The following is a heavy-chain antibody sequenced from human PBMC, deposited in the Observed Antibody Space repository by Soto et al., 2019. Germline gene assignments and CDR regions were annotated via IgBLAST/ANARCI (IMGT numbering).Heavy chain of an antibody. CDR3: ARDGYYDSSGYYPHIDY. CDR1: GGTFSSYA. V-gene: IGHV1-69*13. CDR2: IIPIFGTA. D-gene: IGHD3-22*01. J-gene: IGHJ4*02. Sequence: SVKVSCKASGGTFSSYAISWVRQAPGQGLEWMGGIIPIFGTANYAQKFQGRVTITADESTSTAYMELRSLRSDDTAVYYCARDGYYDSSGYYPHIDYWGRGTMVTVSS.